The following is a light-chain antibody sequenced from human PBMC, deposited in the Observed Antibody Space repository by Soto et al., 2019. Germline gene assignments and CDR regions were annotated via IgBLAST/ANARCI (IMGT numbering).Light chain of an antibody. J-gene: IGKJ4*01. CDR1: QDIRSD. CDR2: ATS. CDR3: LQDNKYPLT. V-gene: IGKV1-6*01. Sequence: AIQMTQFPSSLSASVGDRVTITCRASQDIRSDLGWYQQRPGKAPQLLIYATSSLQSGVPSRFSGSGSGTDFTLTITSXQPEDFATYHCLQDNKYPLTFGGGTKVDIK.